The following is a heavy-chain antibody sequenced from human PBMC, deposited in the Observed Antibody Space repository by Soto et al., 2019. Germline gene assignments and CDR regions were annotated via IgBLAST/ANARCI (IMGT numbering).Heavy chain of an antibody. CDR1: GYTFTSYD. CDR2: MNPNSGNT. Sequence: ASVKVSCKASGYTFTSYDINWVRQATGQGLEWMGWMNPNSGNTGFAQKFQGRVTMTTDTSISTAYMELSSLTSEDTAVYYCARGPAVNTFGFDLRLKYWGQGTLVTVSS. CDR3: ARGPAVNTFGFDLRLKY. V-gene: IGHV1-8*01. J-gene: IGHJ4*02. D-gene: IGHD3-16*01.